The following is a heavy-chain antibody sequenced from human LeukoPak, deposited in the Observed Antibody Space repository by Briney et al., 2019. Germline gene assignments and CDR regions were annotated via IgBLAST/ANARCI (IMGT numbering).Heavy chain of an antibody. Sequence: GGSLSLSCAASGFTFSSYWMRWVRQSPGKGLVWVSRINNDESSTSYADSVKGRFTISRDNSKNTLYLQMNSLRAEDTAVYYCARVEMATINYYYYGMDVWGQGTTVTVSS. CDR3: ARVEMATINYYYYGMDV. CDR1: GFTFSSYW. CDR2: INNDESST. J-gene: IGHJ6*02. V-gene: IGHV3-74*01. D-gene: IGHD5-24*01.